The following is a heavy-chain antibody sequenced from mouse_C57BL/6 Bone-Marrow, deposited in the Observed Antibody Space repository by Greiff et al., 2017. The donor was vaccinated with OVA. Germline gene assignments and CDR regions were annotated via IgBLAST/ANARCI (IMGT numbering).Heavy chain of an antibody. Sequence: QVQLKESGPGLLQPSPTLSLPCSFSGFSLPTFGMVVVWIRHPSGKGLDWLAHFCWDADKYYTPSLKSRLTISKDTSKNQVFLKIANVDTADTATYYCARIYYGYDVFAYWGQGTLVTVSA. CDR1: GFSLPTFGMV. CDR2: FCWDADK. D-gene: IGHD2-2*01. V-gene: IGHV8-8*01. J-gene: IGHJ3*01. CDR3: ARIYYGYDVFAY.